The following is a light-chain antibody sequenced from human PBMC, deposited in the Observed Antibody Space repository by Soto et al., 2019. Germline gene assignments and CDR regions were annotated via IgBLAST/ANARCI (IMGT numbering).Light chain of an antibody. V-gene: IGLV1-51*01. CDR2: DND. J-gene: IGLJ2*01. CDR1: ISNIGNNY. CDR3: GTWDSSLSAVV. Sequence: QSVLTQPPSVSAAPGQTGTISCSGGISNIGNNYVSWYQQVPGTAPKLLIKDNDKRPSEIPDRFSGSKSGTSATLDITGLQTGDEANYYCGTWDSSLSAVVFGGGTKLTVL.